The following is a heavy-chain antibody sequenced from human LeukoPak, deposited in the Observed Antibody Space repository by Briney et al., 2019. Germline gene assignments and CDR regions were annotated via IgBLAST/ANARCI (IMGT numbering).Heavy chain of an antibody. Sequence: GGSLRLSCAASGFTFSSYEMSWVRQAPGKGLEWVSVIYSGGSTYYADSVKGRFTISRDNSKNTLYLQMNSLRAEDTAVYYCARDRGSYYGSGSENFDYWGQGTLVTVSS. CDR2: IYSGGST. CDR3: ARDRGSYYGSGSENFDY. V-gene: IGHV3-66*01. CDR1: GFTFSSYE. J-gene: IGHJ4*02. D-gene: IGHD3-10*01.